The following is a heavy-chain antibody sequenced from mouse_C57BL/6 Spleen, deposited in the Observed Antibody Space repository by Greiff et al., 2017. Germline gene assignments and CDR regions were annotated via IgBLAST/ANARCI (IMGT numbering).Heavy chain of an antibody. J-gene: IGHJ1*03. CDR2: IYPGSGST. Sequence: VQLQQPGAELVKPGASVKMSCKASGYTFTSYWITWVKQRPGQGLEWIGDIYPGSGSTNYNEKFKSKATLTVDTSSSTAYLQLRSLTSEDSAVYYCASGLCGSSYDWYFDFWGTGTTVTVSA. D-gene: IGHD1-1*01. CDR1: GYTFTSYW. CDR3: ASGLCGSSYDWYFDF. V-gene: IGHV1-55*01.